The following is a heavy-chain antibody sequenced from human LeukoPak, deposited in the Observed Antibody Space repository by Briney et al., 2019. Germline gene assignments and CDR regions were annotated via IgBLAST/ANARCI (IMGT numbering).Heavy chain of an antibody. V-gene: IGHV1-69*04. CDR1: GGTFSSYA. D-gene: IGHD6-13*01. CDR3: ARSSGYSSSWYYFDY. Sequence: SVKVSCKASGGTFSSYAISWVRQAPGQGLEWMGRIIPILGIANYAQKFQGRVTITADKSTSTAYMELSSLRSEDTAVYYCARSSGYSSSWYYFDYWGQGTLVTVSS. J-gene: IGHJ4*02. CDR2: IIPILGIA.